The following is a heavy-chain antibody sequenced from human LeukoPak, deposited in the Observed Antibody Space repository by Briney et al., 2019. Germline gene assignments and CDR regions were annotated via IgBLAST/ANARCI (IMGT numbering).Heavy chain of an antibody. J-gene: IGHJ4*02. D-gene: IGHD6-19*01. V-gene: IGHV3-30*04. CDR3: ARDDSGWITGKILY. CDR2: ISKDGET. CDR1: GFIFNMFG. Sequence: GGSLRLSCPASGFIFNMFGMHWFRQAPGKGLEWVALISKDGETYYTDSVKGRFTISRDTSTNTVNLQMDSLTSEDTAVYFCARDDSGWITGKILYWGQGTLVSVSS.